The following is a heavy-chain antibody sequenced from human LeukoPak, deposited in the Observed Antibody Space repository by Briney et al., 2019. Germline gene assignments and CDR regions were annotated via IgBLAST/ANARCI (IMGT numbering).Heavy chain of an antibody. Sequence: PSGTLSLTCTVSGDSINSLDLWSWVRQPPGKGLEWIGEMYLSGTTHSNPSVKSRVTISVDTSKNQFSLKLSSVTAADTALYYCAREMGVVTAHGIDVWGQGTTVTVSS. CDR2: MYLSGTT. V-gene: IGHV4-4*02. D-gene: IGHD4-23*01. J-gene: IGHJ6*02. CDR1: GDSINSLDL. CDR3: AREMGVVTAHGIDV.